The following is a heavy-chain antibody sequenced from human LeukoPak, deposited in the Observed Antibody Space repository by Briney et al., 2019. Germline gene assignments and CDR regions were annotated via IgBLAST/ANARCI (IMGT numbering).Heavy chain of an antibody. CDR1: GYTFTSYD. J-gene: IGHJ4*02. CDR2: MNPNSGNT. Sequence: ASVKVSCKASGYTFTSYDINWVRQATGQGLEWMGWMNPNSGNTGYAQKFQGRVTMTRNTSISTAYMELSSLRSEDTAEYYCARDGVSSSSADFDYWGQGTLVTVSS. CDR3: ARDGVSSSSADFDY. D-gene: IGHD6-6*01. V-gene: IGHV1-8*01.